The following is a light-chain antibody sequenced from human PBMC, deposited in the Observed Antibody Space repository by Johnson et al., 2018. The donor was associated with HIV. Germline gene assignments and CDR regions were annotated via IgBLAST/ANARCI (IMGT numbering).Light chain of an antibody. CDR3: GTWDSSLSVYV. V-gene: IGLV1-51*02. CDR1: SSNIGNNY. J-gene: IGLJ1*01. Sequence: QSVLTQPPSVSAAPGQKVTISCSGSSSNIGNNYVSWYQQLPGTAPKLLIYENNRRPSGIPDRFSGSKSGTSATLVITGLQPGDEADYFCGTWDSSLSVYVFGTGTMVTVL. CDR2: ENN.